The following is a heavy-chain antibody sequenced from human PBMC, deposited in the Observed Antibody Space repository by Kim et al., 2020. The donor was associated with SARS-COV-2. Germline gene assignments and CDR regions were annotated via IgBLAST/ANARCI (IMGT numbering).Heavy chain of an antibody. CDR3: ARYYYDSSGYYYFDY. V-gene: IGHV4-31*03. Sequence: SETLSLTCTVSGGSISSGGYYWSWIRQHPGKGLEWIGYIYYSGSTYYNPSLKSRVTISVDTSKNQFSLRLSSVTAADTAVYYCARYYYDSSGYYYFDYWGQGTLVTVSS. CDR1: GGSISSGGYY. J-gene: IGHJ4*02. D-gene: IGHD3-22*01. CDR2: IYYSGST.